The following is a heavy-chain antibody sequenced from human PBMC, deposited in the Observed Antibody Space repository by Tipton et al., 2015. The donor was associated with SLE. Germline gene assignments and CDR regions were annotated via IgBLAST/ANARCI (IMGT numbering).Heavy chain of an antibody. CDR1: GFTFSSCW. D-gene: IGHD3-9*01. J-gene: IGHJ4*02. V-gene: IGHV3-7*04. CDR2: IKQDGSEK. CDR3: ARARGITIFWSLDY. Sequence: SLRLSCAASGFTFSSCWMSWVRQAPGKGLEWVANIKQDGSEKYYVDSVKGRFTISRDNAKNSLYLQMNSLRAEDTAVYYCARARGITIFWSLDYWGQGTLVTVSS.